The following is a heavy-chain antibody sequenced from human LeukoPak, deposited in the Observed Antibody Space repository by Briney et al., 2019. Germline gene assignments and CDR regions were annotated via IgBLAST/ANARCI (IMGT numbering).Heavy chain of an antibody. CDR1: GFTFSNAW. Sequence: GGSLRLSCAASGFTFSNAWMSWVRQAPGKGREWVGRIKSKTDGSTTDYAAPVKGIFTISRDDSKNTLDLQMKSLKTEDTAVYYCNTDGSDTGFDYWGQGTLVTVSS. J-gene: IGHJ4*02. D-gene: IGHD5-18*01. CDR2: IKSKTDGSTT. CDR3: NTDGSDTGFDY. V-gene: IGHV3-15*01.